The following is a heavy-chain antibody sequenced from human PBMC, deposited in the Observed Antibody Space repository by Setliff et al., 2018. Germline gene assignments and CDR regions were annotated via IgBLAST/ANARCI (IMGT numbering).Heavy chain of an antibody. Sequence: ASVKVSCKTSGYPFTDYYIHWVRQAPGQGLEWMGRINPNSGATNFAQKFQGRVTMTRDTSISTAYMDLSRLRSDDTAVYYCARGPSFWSGDYMDVWGKGTTVTVS. CDR2: INPNSGAT. D-gene: IGHD3-3*01. CDR1: GYPFTDYY. V-gene: IGHV1-2*06. J-gene: IGHJ6*03. CDR3: ARGPSFWSGDYMDV.